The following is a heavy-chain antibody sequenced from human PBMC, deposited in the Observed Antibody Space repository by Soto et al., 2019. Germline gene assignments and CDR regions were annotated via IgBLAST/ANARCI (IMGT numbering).Heavy chain of an antibody. CDR3: ARDRSSWYESYYMDV. Sequence: SETLSLTCTVSGGSTSSYYWSWIRQPPGKGLEWIGYIYYSGSTNYNPSLKSRVTISVDTSKNQFSLKLSSVTAADTAVYYCARDRSSWYESYYMDVWGKGTTVTVSS. CDR2: IYYSGST. D-gene: IGHD6-13*01. CDR1: GGSTSSYY. J-gene: IGHJ6*03. V-gene: IGHV4-59*01.